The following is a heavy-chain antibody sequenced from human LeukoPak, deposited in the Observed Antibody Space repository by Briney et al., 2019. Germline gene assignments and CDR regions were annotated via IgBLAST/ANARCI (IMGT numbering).Heavy chain of an antibody. CDR1: GGSLSGYY. Sequence: SETLSLTCAVYGGSLSGYYWSWIRQSPGKGLEWIGEINHGGSTNYNPSRKSRVTMSVDTSKNHFSLKLSSVTAADTAVYFCAREGRMSMGIEYWGQGTLVTVSS. CDR2: INHGGST. D-gene: IGHD4/OR15-4a*01. J-gene: IGHJ4*02. CDR3: AREGRMSMGIEY. V-gene: IGHV4-34*01.